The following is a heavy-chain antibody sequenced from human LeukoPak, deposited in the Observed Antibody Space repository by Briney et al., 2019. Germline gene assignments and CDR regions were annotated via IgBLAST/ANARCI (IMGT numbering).Heavy chain of an antibody. CDR3: GRDGYNSGFDY. CDR1: GFTVSSNY. V-gene: IGHV3-53*01. J-gene: IGHJ4*02. CDR2: IYSGGST. Sequence: GGSLRHSCAASGFTVSSNYMSWVRQAPGKGLEWVSVIYSGGSTYYADSVKGRFTISRDNSKNALYLQMNSLRAEDTAVYYCGRDGYNSGFDYWGQGTLVTVSS. D-gene: IGHD5-24*01.